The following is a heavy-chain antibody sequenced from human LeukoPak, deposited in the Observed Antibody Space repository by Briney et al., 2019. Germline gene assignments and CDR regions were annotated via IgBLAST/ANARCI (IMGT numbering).Heavy chain of an antibody. CDR1: GGSISSSSYY. Sequence: SETLSLTCTVSGGSISSSSYYWGWIRQPPGKGLEWIGSIYYSGSTYYNPSLKSRVTISVDTSKNQSSLKLSSVTAADTAVYYCARRLFGVEDFDYWGQGTLVTVSS. V-gene: IGHV4-39*01. CDR3: ARRLFGVEDFDY. D-gene: IGHD3-3*01. CDR2: IYYSGST. J-gene: IGHJ4*02.